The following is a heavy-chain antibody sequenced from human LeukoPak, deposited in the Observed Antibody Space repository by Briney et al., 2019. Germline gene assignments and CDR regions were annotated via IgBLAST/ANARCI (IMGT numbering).Heavy chain of an antibody. Sequence: ASVKVSCKASGYTFTAYYMHWVRQAPGQWLEWMGWIHPNSGGTNYAQRFQGRVTMTRDTPISTAYMELSRLRSDDTAVYYCARDRDYDSGSYYRGFFEYWGQGTQVTVSS. CDR1: GYTFTAYY. J-gene: IGHJ4*02. V-gene: IGHV1-2*02. CDR2: IHPNSGGT. D-gene: IGHD3-10*01. CDR3: ARDRDYDSGSYYRGFFEY.